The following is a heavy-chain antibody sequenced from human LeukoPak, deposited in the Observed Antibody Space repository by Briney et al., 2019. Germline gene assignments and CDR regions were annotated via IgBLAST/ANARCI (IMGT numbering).Heavy chain of an antibody. J-gene: IGHJ4*02. V-gene: IGHV3-15*01. CDR3: AWQWSTSLYFNC. CDR2: IKSKSDGRTT. CDR1: GCTHRKAL. Sequence: PGGSLRLSRLCSGCTHRKALRSWVRQPGSRGVEWVGRIKSKSDGRTTEYAAQVKGRFTISRHDSKNTLYLQMNSLKTEDTAVYYCAWQWSTSLYFNCWGEGTVVTVS. D-gene: IGHD2-8*01.